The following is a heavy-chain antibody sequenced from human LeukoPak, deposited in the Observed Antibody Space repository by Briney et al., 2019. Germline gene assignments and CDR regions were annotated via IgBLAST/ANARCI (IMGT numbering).Heavy chain of an antibody. V-gene: IGHV4-30-2*01. J-gene: IGHJ4*02. Sequence: SQTLSLTCTVSGGSISSGGYYWSWIRQPPGKGLEWIGYIYHSGSTYYNPSLKSRVTISVDRSKNQFSLKLSSVTAADTAVYYCARSYSSGWYLGGDYWGQGTLVTVSS. CDR1: GGSISSGGYY. CDR3: ARSYSSGWYLGGDY. D-gene: IGHD6-19*01. CDR2: IYHSGST.